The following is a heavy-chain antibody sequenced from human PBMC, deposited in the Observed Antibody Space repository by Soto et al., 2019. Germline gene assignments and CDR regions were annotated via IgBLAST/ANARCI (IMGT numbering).Heavy chain of an antibody. CDR3: ARKQAGYFYGIDY. J-gene: IGHJ4*02. Sequence: SETLSLTCTVSGGSITSGGYYWSWIRQHPGKGLEWLGYIYDSGSTFYNPSLKSRITLSVNTSKNQFSLKLSSVTVADTAVYFCARKQAGYFYGIDYWGQGTLVTVSS. CDR1: GGSITSGGYY. CDR2: IYDSGST. V-gene: IGHV4-31*03. D-gene: IGHD3-10*01.